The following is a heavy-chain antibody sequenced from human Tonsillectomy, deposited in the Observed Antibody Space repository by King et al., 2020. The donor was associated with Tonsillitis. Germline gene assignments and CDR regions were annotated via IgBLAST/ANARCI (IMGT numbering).Heavy chain of an antibody. V-gene: IGHV3-30*02. CDR3: ARGEVGTVDYFHY. Sequence: VQLVESGGGVVQPGGSLRLSCAASGFTFTRFGIHWVRQAPGKGLEWVAFIRYDGSENYYADSVKGRFTVSRDNSKNTVFLQINSLSAEDTALYYCARGEVGTVDYFHYWGQGTLVTVSS. J-gene: IGHJ4*02. CDR2: IRYDGSEN. D-gene: IGHD4-23*01. CDR1: GFTFTRFG.